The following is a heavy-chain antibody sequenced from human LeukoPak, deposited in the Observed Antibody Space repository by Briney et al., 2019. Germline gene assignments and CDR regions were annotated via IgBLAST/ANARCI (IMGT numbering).Heavy chain of an antibody. CDR2: ISDGGEGT. CDR3: ATSGGFVLPNAITGNWYMDV. CDR1: GFDLWRYA. V-gene: IGHV3-23*01. J-gene: IGHJ6*03. D-gene: IGHD2-2*01. Sequence: PGGSLRLSCAASGFDLWRYAMSWVRQAPGKGLEWVADISDGGEGTHYADSVKGRFTISRDNAQNSLFLQMNSLRAEDTAVYFCATSGGFVLPNAITGNWYMDVWGRGTSVTVSS.